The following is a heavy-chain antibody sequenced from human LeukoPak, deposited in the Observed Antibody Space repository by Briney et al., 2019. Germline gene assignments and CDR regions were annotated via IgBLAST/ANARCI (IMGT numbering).Heavy chain of an antibody. J-gene: IGHJ6*02. D-gene: IGHD3-22*01. CDR3: ARTLVVVMYYGMDV. V-gene: IGHV3-30*03. CDR1: GFTFSSYG. Sequence: GGSLRLSCAASGFTFSSYGMHWVRQAPGKGLEWVAVISYDGSNKYYADSVKGRFTISRDNSKNTLYLQMNSLRAEDTAVYYCARTLVVVMYYGMDVWGQGTTVTVSS. CDR2: ISYDGSNK.